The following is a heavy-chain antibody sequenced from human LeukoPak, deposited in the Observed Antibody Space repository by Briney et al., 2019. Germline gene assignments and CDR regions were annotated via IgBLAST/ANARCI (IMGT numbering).Heavy chain of an antibody. CDR3: ARHLNYYYYYYMDV. V-gene: IGHV4-39*01. Sequence: SETLSLTCTVSGGSISNTNYYWGWIRQPPGKGLEWIGSMYYSGSTYYNPSLKSRVTISGDTPKSQFSLNLTSVTAADTAVYYCARHLNYYYYYYMDVWGKGTTVTVSS. CDR1: GGSISNTNYY. CDR2: MYYSGST. J-gene: IGHJ6*03.